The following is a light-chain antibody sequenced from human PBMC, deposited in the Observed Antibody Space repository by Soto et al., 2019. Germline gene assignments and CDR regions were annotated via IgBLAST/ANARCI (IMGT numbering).Light chain of an antibody. CDR1: QSISSY. J-gene: IGKJ4*01. CDR2: DAS. Sequence: DIQMTQSPSSLSASVGDRVTITCRASQSISSYLNWYQQKPGKAPKLLIYDASNSETGVPSRFSGSGSGTDFTFTISSLQPEDIATYYCQQYDNLPLTFGGGTKVDIK. V-gene: IGKV1-33*01. CDR3: QQYDNLPLT.